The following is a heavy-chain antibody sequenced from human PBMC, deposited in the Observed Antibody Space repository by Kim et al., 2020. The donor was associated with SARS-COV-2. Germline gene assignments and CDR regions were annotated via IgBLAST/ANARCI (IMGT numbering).Heavy chain of an antibody. J-gene: IGHJ6*03. CDR3: ARVSHYYGSGSYYNPYYYYMDV. V-gene: IGHV1-18*01. CDR1: GYTFTSYG. D-gene: IGHD3-10*01. CDR2: ISAYNGNT. Sequence: ASVKVSCKASGYTFTSYGISWVRQAPGQGLEWMGWISAYNGNTNYAQKLQGRVTMTTDTSTSTAYMELRSLRSDDTAVYYCARVSHYYGSGSYYNPYYYYMDVWGKGTTVTVSS.